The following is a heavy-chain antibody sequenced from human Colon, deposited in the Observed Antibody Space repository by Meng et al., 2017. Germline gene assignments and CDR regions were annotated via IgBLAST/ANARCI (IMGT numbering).Heavy chain of an antibody. V-gene: IGHV4-30-4*01. D-gene: IGHD5-24*01. J-gene: IGHJ4*02. Sequence: QLQLQESGPGLVKPSETLSLTCAVNGGSISSGDYYWSWIRQPPGRGLEWIGYIYYSGSTYYNPSLRSRVTISVDTSKNQFSLILTSVTAADTAVYFCARVETATTNPYFDYWGQGTLVTVSS. CDR1: GGSISSGDYY. CDR3: ARVETATTNPYFDY. CDR2: IYYSGST.